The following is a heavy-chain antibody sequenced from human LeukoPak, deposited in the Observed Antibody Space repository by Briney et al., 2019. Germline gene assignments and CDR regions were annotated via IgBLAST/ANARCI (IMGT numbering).Heavy chain of an antibody. V-gene: IGHV4-39*01. CDR1: GGSISSSSYY. D-gene: IGHD3-3*01. J-gene: IGHJ6*03. Sequence: SETLSLTCTVSGGSISSSSYYWGWIRQPPGKGLEWIGSIYYSGSTYYNPSLKSRVTISVDTSKNQFSLKLSSVTAADTAVYYCARHGSSRLRFLEWTRALTRYYYYYMDVWGKGTTVTVSS. CDR3: ARHGSSRLRFLEWTRALTRYYYYYMDV. CDR2: IYYSGST.